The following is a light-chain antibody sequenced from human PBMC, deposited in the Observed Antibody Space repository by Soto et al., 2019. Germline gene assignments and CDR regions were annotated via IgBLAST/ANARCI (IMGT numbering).Light chain of an antibody. J-gene: IGKJ1*01. CDR2: GAS. Sequence: EIVMTQSPATLSVSPGERATLSCRASQSVSSNLAWYQQKPGQAPRLLIYGASTKATGIPARFSGSGSGTEFNLTISSLQSEDFADYYCQQYNNWPLAFGQGTKVEIK. CDR3: QQYNNWPLA. V-gene: IGKV3-15*01. CDR1: QSVSSN.